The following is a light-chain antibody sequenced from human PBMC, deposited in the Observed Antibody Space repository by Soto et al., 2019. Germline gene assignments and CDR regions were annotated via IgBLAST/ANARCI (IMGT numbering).Light chain of an antibody. Sequence: DIQMTQSPSSLSASVGDRVTTTSRQGQTINNYLNWYQQKPGKAPNFLLDDASSLQSGVPSRLSGSGSGTDFTLTISSLQPEDFATYYCQQSYSTPPGTFGQGTKLEIK. CDR2: DAS. CDR1: QTINNY. CDR3: QQSYSTPPGT. V-gene: IGKV1-39*01. J-gene: IGKJ2*01.